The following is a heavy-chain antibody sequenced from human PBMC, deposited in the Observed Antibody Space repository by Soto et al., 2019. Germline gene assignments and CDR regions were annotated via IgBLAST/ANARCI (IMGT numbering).Heavy chain of an antibody. CDR2: IKQDGSEK. CDR3: ARSDCSSTSCPMFDP. Sequence: GGSLRLSCTAAGFTFSTYWMSWVRQAPGKGLEWVANIKQDGSEKYYVDSVKGRFTISRDNAKNSLYLQMNSLRAEDTAVYYCARSDCSSTSCPMFDPWGQGTLVTVSS. D-gene: IGHD2-2*01. CDR1: GFTFSTYW. V-gene: IGHV3-7*01. J-gene: IGHJ5*02.